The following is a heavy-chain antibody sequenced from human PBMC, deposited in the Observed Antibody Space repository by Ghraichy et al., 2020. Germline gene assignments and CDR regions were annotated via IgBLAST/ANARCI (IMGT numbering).Heavy chain of an antibody. CDR3: ARDPGESGTFDFDY. D-gene: IGHD1-1*01. CDR2: TYYRSKWLN. V-gene: IGHV6-1*01. CDR1: GDSVSSNVAS. J-gene: IGHJ4*02. Sequence: SQTLSLTCAISGDSVSSNVASWNWIRQSPSRGLEWLGRTYYRSKWLNEYAIPVKSRIAINPDTSKNQFSLHLNSVTPEDTAVYYCARDPGESGTFDFDYWGQGTLVTVSS.